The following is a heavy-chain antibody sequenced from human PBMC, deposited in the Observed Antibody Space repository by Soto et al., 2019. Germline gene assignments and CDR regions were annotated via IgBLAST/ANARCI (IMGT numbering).Heavy chain of an antibody. CDR3: TTDPHPITMIVVVPGRYQTTTGPIRGP. D-gene: IGHD3-22*01. J-gene: IGHJ5*02. CDR1: GFTFSNAW. Sequence: EVQLVESGGGLVKPGGSLRLSCAASGFTFSNAWMSWVRQAPGKGLEWVGRIKSKTDGGTTDYAAPVKGRFTISRDDSKNTLYLQMNSLKTEDTAVYYCTTDPHPITMIVVVPGRYQTTTGPIRGPWGQGTLVTVSS. CDR2: IKSKTDGGTT. V-gene: IGHV3-15*01.